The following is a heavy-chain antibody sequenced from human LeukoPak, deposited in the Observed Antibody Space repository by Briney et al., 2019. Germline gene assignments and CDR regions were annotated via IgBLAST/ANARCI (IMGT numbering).Heavy chain of an antibody. CDR1: GFTFRNYA. Sequence: GGSLRLSCTGSGFTFRNYAMSWVRQAPGKGLEWVSAISNTGGSRHYADSVKGRFTISRDNSKNTLFLQMNSLRVEDTAVYYCAKLSGWTGWFFDYWGQGTVVTVSS. J-gene: IGHJ4*02. CDR2: ISNTGGSR. CDR3: AKLSGWTGWFFDY. D-gene: IGHD6-19*01. V-gene: IGHV3-23*01.